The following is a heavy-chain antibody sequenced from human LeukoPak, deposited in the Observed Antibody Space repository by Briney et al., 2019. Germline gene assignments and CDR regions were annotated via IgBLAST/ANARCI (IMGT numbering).Heavy chain of an antibody. CDR1: GFTFSSYA. CDR2: ISYDGSNK. Sequence: GALRLSCAASGFTFSSYAMHWVRQAPGKGLEWVAVISYDGSNKYYADSVKGRFTISRDNSKNTLYLQMNSLRAEDTAVYYCARERVENGPPDYWGQGTLVTVSS. J-gene: IGHJ4*02. V-gene: IGHV3-30*04. CDR3: ARERVENGPPDY.